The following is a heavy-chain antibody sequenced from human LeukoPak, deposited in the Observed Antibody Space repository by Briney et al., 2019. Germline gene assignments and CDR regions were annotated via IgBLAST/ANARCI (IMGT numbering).Heavy chain of an antibody. Sequence: GSSVKVSCKASGGTFSSYAISWVRQAPGQGLEWMGWINPNSGGTNYAQKFQGRVTMTRDTSISTAYMELSRLRSDDTAVYYCARGVDTAMGIDYWGQGTLVTVSS. CDR3: ARGVDTAMGIDY. CDR2: INPNSGGT. J-gene: IGHJ4*02. CDR1: GGTFSSYA. V-gene: IGHV1-2*02. D-gene: IGHD5-18*01.